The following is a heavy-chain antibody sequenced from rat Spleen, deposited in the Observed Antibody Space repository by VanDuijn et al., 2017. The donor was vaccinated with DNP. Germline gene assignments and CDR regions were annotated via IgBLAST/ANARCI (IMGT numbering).Heavy chain of an antibody. Sequence: EVQLVESGGGLVQPGRSMKLSCAASGFTFSSFPMAWVRQAPTKGLEWVATISTSGGSTYYRDSVKGRFTISRDNAKNTLYLQMDSLGSEDTATYYCTTLNFYASLAEYFDYWGQGVMVTVSS. D-gene: IGHD1-12*01. CDR1: GFTFSSFP. V-gene: IGHV5-46*01. CDR2: ISTSGGST. CDR3: TTLNFYASLAEYFDY. J-gene: IGHJ2*01.